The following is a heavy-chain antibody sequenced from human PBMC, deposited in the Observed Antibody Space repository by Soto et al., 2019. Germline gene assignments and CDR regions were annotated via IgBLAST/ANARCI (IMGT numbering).Heavy chain of an antibody. CDR3: ARGRLEWLLLGYGVDV. D-gene: IGHD3-3*01. CDR2: INHSGIT. V-gene: IGHV4-34*01. Sequence: PSETLSLTCAVYGGSFNDYYGTWIRQSPGKGLEWIGEINHSGITYYNPSLESRLTISADTSKNHFSLRLRSVTAADTAMYYCARGRLEWLLLGYGVDVWGQGTPVTVSS. CDR1: GGSFNDYY. J-gene: IGHJ6*02.